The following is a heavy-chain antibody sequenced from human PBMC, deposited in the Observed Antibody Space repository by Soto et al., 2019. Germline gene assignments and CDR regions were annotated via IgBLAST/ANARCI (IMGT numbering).Heavy chain of an antibody. D-gene: IGHD2-2*01. V-gene: IGHV1-18*01. CDR3: ARGIVVVPATYYYYYMDV. J-gene: IGHJ6*03. CDR2: ISAYNGNT. Sequence: QVQLVQSGAEVKNPGASVKVSCKASGYTFTSYGINWVRQAPGQGLERMGGISAYNGNTNYAQKLQGRVTMTTDTSKSTAYMELRSLRSDDTAVYYCARGIVVVPATYYYYYMDVWGKGTTVTVSS. CDR1: GYTFTSYG.